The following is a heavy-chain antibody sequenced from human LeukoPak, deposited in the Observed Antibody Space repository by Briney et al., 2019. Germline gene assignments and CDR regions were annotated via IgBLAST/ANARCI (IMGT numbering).Heavy chain of an antibody. V-gene: IGHV4-39*01. CDR3: ASLTQYDRHAFDI. Sequence: SETLSLTCTVSGGSISSSSYYWGWLRQPPGKGLEWIGSIYYSGSTYYNPSLKSRVTISVDTSKNQFSQKLSSVTAADTAVYYCASLTQYDRHAFDIWGQGTMVTVSS. CDR2: IYYSGST. CDR1: GGSISSSSYY. D-gene: IGHD3-16*01. J-gene: IGHJ3*02.